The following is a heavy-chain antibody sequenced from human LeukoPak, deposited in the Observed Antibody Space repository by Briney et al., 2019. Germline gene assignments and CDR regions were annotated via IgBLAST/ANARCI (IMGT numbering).Heavy chain of an antibody. V-gene: IGHV1-46*01. D-gene: IGHD6-6*01. Sequence: ASVKVSCKASGYTFTSYYMHWVRQAPGQGLEWMGIINPSGGSTSYAKKFQGRVTMTRDMSTSTVYMELSSLRSEDTAVYYCARAPLSIAARLTSWGQGTLVTVSS. CDR3: ARAPLSIAARLTS. J-gene: IGHJ5*02. CDR2: INPSGGST. CDR1: GYTFTSYY.